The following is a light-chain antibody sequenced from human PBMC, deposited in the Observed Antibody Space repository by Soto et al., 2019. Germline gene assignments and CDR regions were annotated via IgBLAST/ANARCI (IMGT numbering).Light chain of an antibody. V-gene: IGLV4-69*01. CDR3: QTWGSGPVV. Sequence: QLVLTQSPSASASLGASVKLTCTLSSGHISYAIAWHQQQPEKGPRYLMKLNSDGSHSKGDGIPDRFSGSSSGAERYLTISSLQSEDEADYYCQTWGSGPVVFGGGTKVTVL. CDR2: LNSDGSH. CDR1: SGHISYA. J-gene: IGLJ2*01.